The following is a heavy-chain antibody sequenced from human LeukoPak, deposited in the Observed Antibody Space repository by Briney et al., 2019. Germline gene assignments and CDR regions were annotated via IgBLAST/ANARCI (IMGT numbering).Heavy chain of an antibody. CDR1: GGSFRNCY. CDR2: INQSGRT. V-gene: IGHV4-34*01. J-gene: IGHJ5*02. Sequence: PSETLSLTCGFYGGSFRNCYWSRIRQSPGKGLEWIGEINQSGRTNYNPSLKTRLTISVDTAKNLFSLNLTSMTAADTATYYCAVRDGHSTSSGDTWGQGTLVTVSS. D-gene: IGHD6-6*01. CDR3: AVRDGHSTSSGDT.